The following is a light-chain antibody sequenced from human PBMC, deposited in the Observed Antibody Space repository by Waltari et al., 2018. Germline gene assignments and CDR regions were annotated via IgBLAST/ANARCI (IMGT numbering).Light chain of an antibody. V-gene: IGLV2-14*03. CDR3: SSFTSSSTWV. CDR1: TSDLGGYNY. J-gene: IGLJ3*02. Sequence: QSALTQPASVSGSPGQSITISCTGTTSDLGGYNYVSWSQQHPAKAPKRMTYDVSSRPSGISSRFSGSKFGNTASLTISGLQPEDEADYYCSSFTSSSTWVFGGGTKLTVL. CDR2: DVS.